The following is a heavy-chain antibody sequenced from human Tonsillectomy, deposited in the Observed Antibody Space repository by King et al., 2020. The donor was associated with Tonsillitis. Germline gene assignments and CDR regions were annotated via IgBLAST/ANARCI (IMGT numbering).Heavy chain of an antibody. V-gene: IGHV3-33*08. CDR1: GFSFSKYI. D-gene: IGHD5-12*01. J-gene: IGHJ4*02. CDR2: IWYDGINT. CDR3: ARVKYPSGRIRNDY. Sequence: QVQLVESGGGVVQPGRSLRLSCAASGFSFSKYIMHWVRQAPGKGLEWVALIWYDGINTYYADSVKGRFTISRDNSRNNLYLQMNSLRAEDTALYYCARVKYPSGRIRNDYWGQGTLVTVSS.